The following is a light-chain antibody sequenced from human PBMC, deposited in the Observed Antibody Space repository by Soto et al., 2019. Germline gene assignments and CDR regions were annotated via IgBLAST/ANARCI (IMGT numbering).Light chain of an antibody. CDR2: DVS. Sequence: QSVLTQPASVSGSPGQSITISCTGTSSDVGGYNYVSWYQEQPGKAPKLMIYDVSKRPSGVPDRFSGSKSGNTASLTISGLQAEDEADYYCCSYAGSYSYVFGTGTKVTVL. J-gene: IGLJ1*01. V-gene: IGLV2-11*01. CDR3: CSYAGSYSYV. CDR1: SSDVGGYNY.